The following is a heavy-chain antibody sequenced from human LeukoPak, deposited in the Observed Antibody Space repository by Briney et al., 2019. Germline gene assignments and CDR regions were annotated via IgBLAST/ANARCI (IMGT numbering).Heavy chain of an antibody. CDR3: ARGQGATVPQVGKNWLDP. V-gene: IGHV4-34*01. Sequence: PSETLSLTCAVYIDSFSNYHWNWIRQTPAKGMEWIGEVNESGGTNINPSLRSRVILSVDTSKNQFSLKLISATVADTAIYYCARGQGATVPQVGKNWLDPWGQGTRLTVSS. D-gene: IGHD1-26*01. J-gene: IGHJ5*02. CDR2: VNESGGT. CDR1: IDSFSNYH.